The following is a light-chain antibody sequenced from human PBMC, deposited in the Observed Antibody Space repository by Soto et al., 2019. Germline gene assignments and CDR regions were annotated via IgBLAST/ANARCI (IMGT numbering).Light chain of an antibody. V-gene: IGKV3-20*01. J-gene: IGKJ1*01. CDR2: GAR. Sequence: EIVLTQSPGTLSLSPGERATLSCRASQSVSSSYLAWYQQKPGQAPRLLIYGARTRATGVPDRFSASGSGTDFSLTISRLEPEDFAVYYCQQCGTSPWTFGQGTKVDIK. CDR1: QSVSSSY. CDR3: QQCGTSPWT.